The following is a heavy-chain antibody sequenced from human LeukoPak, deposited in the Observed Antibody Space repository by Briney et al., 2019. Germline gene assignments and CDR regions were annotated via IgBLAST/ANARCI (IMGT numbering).Heavy chain of an antibody. V-gene: IGHV4-59*08. J-gene: IGHJ3*01. D-gene: IGHD3-16*01. CDR2: VYNSGST. CDR3: ARDDDDVFVAFDV. Sequence: SSETLSLTCTGSGGSTIIHFGTWIRQPPGKGLEWLGYVYNSGSTNYNPSLQSRVTMTLDASKNQLSLRLTSVTAATTAVYVCARDDDDVFVAFDVWGQGTVVTVSS. CDR1: GGSTIIHF.